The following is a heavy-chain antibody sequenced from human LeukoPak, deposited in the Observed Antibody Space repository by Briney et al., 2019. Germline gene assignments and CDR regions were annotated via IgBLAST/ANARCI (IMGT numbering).Heavy chain of an antibody. D-gene: IGHD1-26*01. J-gene: IGHJ4*02. V-gene: IGHV4-34*01. CDR2: INHSGST. CDR3: ARVLWEPYYFDY. Sequence: PSETLSLTCAVYGGSFSGYYWSWIRQPPGKGLEWIGEINHSGSTNYKPSLKSRVTISVDTSKNQFTLKLSSVTAADTAVYYCARVLWEPYYFDYWGQGTLVTVSS. CDR1: GGSFSGYY.